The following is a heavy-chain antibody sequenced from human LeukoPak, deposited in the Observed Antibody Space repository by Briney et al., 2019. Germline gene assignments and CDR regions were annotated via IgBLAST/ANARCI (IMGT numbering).Heavy chain of an antibody. CDR2: IKQDGSEK. Sequence: PGGSLRLSCAASGFTFSSYWMGWVRQAPGKGLEWVANIKQDGSEKYYVDSVKGRFTISRDNAKNSLYLQMNSLRAEDTAVYYCARYDFWSGYAFDYWGQGTLVTVSS. CDR1: GFTFSSYW. V-gene: IGHV3-7*01. D-gene: IGHD3-3*01. J-gene: IGHJ4*02. CDR3: ARYDFWSGYAFDY.